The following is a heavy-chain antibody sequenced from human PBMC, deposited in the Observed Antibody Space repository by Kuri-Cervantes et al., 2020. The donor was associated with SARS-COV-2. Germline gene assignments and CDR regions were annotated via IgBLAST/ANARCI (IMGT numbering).Heavy chain of an antibody. CDR3: TTLIDY. V-gene: IGHV3-73*01. Sequence: GGSLRLSCVASGFTVTRYTMNWVRQASGKGLEWVGRVRGKANNYATAYAASVKGRFTISRDDSKNMAYLQMNSLKTEDTAVYYCTTLIDYWGQGALVTVSS. J-gene: IGHJ4*02. CDR2: VRGKANNYAT. CDR1: GFTVTRYT.